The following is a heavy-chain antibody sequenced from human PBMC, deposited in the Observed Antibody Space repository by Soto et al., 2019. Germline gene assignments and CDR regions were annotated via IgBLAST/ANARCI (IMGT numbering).Heavy chain of an antibody. CDR2: IYSNGDT. CDR1: NDSMNSGGYY. CDR3: ARRPRVWFGELGFDYYYGMDV. Sequence: SSATLCLTCSVSNDSMNSGGYYWSWISQHPGKGLEWIGYIYSNGDTYYNPSLKSRVTISVDTSKNQFSLKLSSVTAADTAVYYCARRPRVWFGELGFDYYYGMDVWGQGTTVTVSS. V-gene: IGHV4-39*01. D-gene: IGHD3-10*01. J-gene: IGHJ6*02.